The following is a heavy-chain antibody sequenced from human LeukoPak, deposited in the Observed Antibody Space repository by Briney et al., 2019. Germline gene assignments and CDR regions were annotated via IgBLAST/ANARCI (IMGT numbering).Heavy chain of an antibody. J-gene: IGHJ5*02. Sequence: ASVKVSCKASGYTFTGYYMHWVRQAPGQGLEWMGWINPNSGGTNYAQKFQGRVTMTRDTSFSTAYMELSRLRSDDTAVYYCARERGLEAAAIWFDPWGQGTLVTVSS. CDR2: INPNSGGT. V-gene: IGHV1-2*02. D-gene: IGHD6-13*01. CDR3: ARERGLEAAAIWFDP. CDR1: GYTFTGYY.